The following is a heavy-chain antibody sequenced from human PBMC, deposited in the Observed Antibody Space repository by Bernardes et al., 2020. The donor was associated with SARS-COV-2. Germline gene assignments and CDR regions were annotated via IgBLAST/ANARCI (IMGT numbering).Heavy chain of an antibody. Sequence: GSLRLSCAGSGFTFSTYWMHWVRQAPGKGLEWVSRIDYDGTSTRHADSVQGRFTISRDNAKNTLYLQMHSLRAEDTAVYYCAADPWIQTPGYWGQGTLVTVSS. D-gene: IGHD5-18*01. CDR2: IDYDGTST. CDR1: GFTFSTYW. V-gene: IGHV3-74*01. CDR3: AADPWIQTPGY. J-gene: IGHJ4*02.